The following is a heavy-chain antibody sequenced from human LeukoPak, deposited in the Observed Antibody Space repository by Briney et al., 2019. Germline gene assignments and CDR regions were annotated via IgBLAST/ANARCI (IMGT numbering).Heavy chain of an antibody. D-gene: IGHD2-2*01. Sequence: GRTLRLSRAPSGVTFTNYWMSWVRQAPGKGLEWVSAIRGSGGSTYYTDSVKGRFTISRDNSKNTLYMQIPCRRARYTAVYYCARDSTMCGLPAIYFFYWGEGTLVALSP. V-gene: IGHV3-23*01. J-gene: IGHJ4*02. CDR2: IRGSGGST. CDR3: ARDSTMCGLPAIYFFY. CDR1: GVTFTNYW.